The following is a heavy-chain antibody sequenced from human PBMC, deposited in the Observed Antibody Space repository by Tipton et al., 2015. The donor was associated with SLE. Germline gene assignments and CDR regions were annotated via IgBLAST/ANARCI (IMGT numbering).Heavy chain of an antibody. CDR1: GGSISSGSYY. CDR3: ARMDLTGDPFDY. CDR2: IYTSGST. Sequence: TLSLTCTVSGGSISSGSYYWSWIRQPAGKGLEWIGHIYTSGSTNYNPSLKSRVTISVDTSKNQFSLKLSSVTAADTAVYYRARMDLTGDPFDYWGQGTLVTVSS. D-gene: IGHD3-9*01. V-gene: IGHV4-61*09. J-gene: IGHJ4*02.